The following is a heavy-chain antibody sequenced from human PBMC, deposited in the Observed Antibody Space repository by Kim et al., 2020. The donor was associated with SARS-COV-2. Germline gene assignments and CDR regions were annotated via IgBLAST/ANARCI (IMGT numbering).Heavy chain of an antibody. D-gene: IGHD3-10*01. CDR1: GGSISSGDYC. J-gene: IGHJ6*02. CDR3: ARGLLSLPYGMDV. Sequence: SETLSLTCTVSGGSISSGDYCWSWVRQPPGKGLEWIGYIYYNGGTSYNPSLKSQLTLSVDTSKNQFSLKLSSVTAADTAVYFCARGLLSLPYGMDVWGQG. V-gene: IGHV4-30-4*01. CDR2: IYYNGGT.